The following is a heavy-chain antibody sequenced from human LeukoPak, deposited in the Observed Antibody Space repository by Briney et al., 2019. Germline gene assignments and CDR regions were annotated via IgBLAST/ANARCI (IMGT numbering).Heavy chain of an antibody. D-gene: IGHD3-22*01. CDR2: ISWNSGSI. V-gene: IGHV3-9*01. Sequence: GGSLRLSCAASGFTFDDYAMHWVRQAPGKGLEWVSGISWNSGSIGYADSEKGRFTISRDNAKNSLYLQMNSLGAEDTALYYCAKEYYYDSSGYYWGAFDIWGQGTMVTVSS. CDR1: GFTFDDYA. J-gene: IGHJ3*02. CDR3: AKEYYYDSSGYYWGAFDI.